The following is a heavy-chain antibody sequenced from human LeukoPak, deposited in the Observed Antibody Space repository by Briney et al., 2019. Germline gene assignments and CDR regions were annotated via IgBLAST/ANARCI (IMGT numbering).Heavy chain of an antibody. J-gene: IGHJ4*02. CDR3: AKDSQAAIFGVVISFDY. CDR2: ISGSGGST. Sequence: GGSLRLSXAASGFTFSSYAMSWVRQAPGKGLEWVSAISGSGGSTYYADSVKGRFTISRDNSKNTLYLQMNSLRAEDTAVYYCAKDSQAAIFGVVISFDYWGQGTLVTVSS. D-gene: IGHD3-3*01. CDR1: GFTFSSYA. V-gene: IGHV3-23*01.